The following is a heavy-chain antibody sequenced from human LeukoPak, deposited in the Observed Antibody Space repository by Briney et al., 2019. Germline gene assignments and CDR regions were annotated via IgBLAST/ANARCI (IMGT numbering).Heavy chain of an antibody. CDR2: IIPIFGTA. D-gene: IGHD2-15*01. CDR1: GGTFSSYA. J-gene: IGHJ6*03. Sequence: GSSVKVSCKVSGGTFSSYAISWVRQAPGQGLEWMGGIIPIFGTANYAQKFQGRVTITTDESTSTAYMELSSLRSEDTAVYYCASTPPRAGYYYYYMDVWGKGTTVTVSS. V-gene: IGHV1-69*05. CDR3: ASTPPRAGYYYYYMDV.